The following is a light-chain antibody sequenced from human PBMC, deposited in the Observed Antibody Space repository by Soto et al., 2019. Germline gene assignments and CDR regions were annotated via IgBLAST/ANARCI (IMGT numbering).Light chain of an antibody. CDR3: QEYNRYPIT. Sequence: IQLTQSPSSLSASIGDRVSITCLASQYITTYISWYHQKSGKAPKVLIYAASTLEGGVPSRFSGSGFGTEFFINISSLQHDDFATYYCQEYNRYPITFGGGTKVDI. V-gene: IGKV1-9*01. CDR1: QYITTY. J-gene: IGKJ4*01. CDR2: AAS.